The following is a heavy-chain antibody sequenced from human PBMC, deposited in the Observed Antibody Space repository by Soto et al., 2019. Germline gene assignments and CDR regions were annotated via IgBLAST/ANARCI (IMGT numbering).Heavy chain of an antibody. D-gene: IGHD5-18*01. CDR3: ARGRIQLLAYFDY. Sequence: PSETLSLTCTVSGGSISSYYWSWIRQPPGKGLEWIGYIYYSGSTNYTPSLKSRVTISVDTSKNQFSLKLSSVTAADTAVYYCARGRIQLLAYFDYWGQGTLVTVSS. V-gene: IGHV4-59*01. CDR2: IYYSGST. CDR1: GGSISSYY. J-gene: IGHJ4*02.